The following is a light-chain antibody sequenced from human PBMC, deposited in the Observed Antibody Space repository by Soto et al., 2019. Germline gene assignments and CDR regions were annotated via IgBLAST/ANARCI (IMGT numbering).Light chain of an antibody. CDR3: LQDFYYPYT. CDR2: AAS. CDR1: QDIRDD. J-gene: IGKJ2*01. V-gene: IGKV1-6*01. Sequence: AIQMTQSPSSLSASVGDRVTITCRASQDIRDDLGWYQQKPGKAPQLLIYAASTLHSGVPSRFSGSRSGTDFTITISSLQPEDFATYYCLQDFYYPYTFGQGTKLEIK.